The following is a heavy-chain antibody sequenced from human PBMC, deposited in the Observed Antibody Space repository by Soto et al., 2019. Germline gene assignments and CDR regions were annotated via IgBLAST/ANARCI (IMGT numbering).Heavy chain of an antibody. CDR3: ARDRGYTYGFDF. D-gene: IGHD5-18*01. V-gene: IGHV3-48*02. Sequence: GGSLRLSCAASGLTFTSYSMNWVRQAPGKGLEWVSFIHSSSTIYYADSVKGRFTISRDNAKNPLYLQMNSLRDEDTAVYYCARDRGYTYGFDFWGQGALVTVSS. CDR1: GLTFTSYS. CDR2: IHSSSTI. J-gene: IGHJ4*02.